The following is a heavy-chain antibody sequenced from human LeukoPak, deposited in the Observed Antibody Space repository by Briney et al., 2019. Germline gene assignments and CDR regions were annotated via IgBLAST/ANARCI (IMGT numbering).Heavy chain of an antibody. CDR1: GGSISSLSYH. Sequence: SETLSLTCSVSGGSISSLSYHWGWIRQPPGKGLEWIGSIYYSGTTYYNPSLKSRVTISVDTSKDQFSLKLNSVTAADTAVYYCAKSVTAADPRYYFDYWGQGTLVTVSS. CDR3: AKSVTAADPRYYFDY. V-gene: IGHV4-39*01. CDR2: IYYSGTT. J-gene: IGHJ4*02. D-gene: IGHD6-13*01.